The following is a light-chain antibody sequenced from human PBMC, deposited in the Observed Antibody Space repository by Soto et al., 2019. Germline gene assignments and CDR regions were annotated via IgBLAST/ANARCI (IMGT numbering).Light chain of an antibody. J-gene: IGKJ1*01. V-gene: IGKV1-5*01. CDR3: QQYTDYLTWT. Sequence: DIQMTQSPSTLSASVGDRVTITCRARQSISKWVAWYQQKPGKAPKVLIFDASIIKSGVPSRFSGSGSGTEFPLTISGLQPDDFATDHCQQYTDYLTWTFGQGTKVEI. CDR1: QSISKW. CDR2: DAS.